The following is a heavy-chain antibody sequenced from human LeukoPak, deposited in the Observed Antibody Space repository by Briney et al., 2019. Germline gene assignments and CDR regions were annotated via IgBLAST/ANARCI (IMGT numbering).Heavy chain of an antibody. CDR2: ISGSGGST. V-gene: IGHV3-23*01. J-gene: IGHJ4*02. D-gene: IGHD6-13*01. Sequence: GGSLRLSCAASGFTFSSYGMSWVRQAPGKGLEWVSAISGSGGSTYYADSVKGRFTISRDNSKNTLYLQMNSLRAEDTAVYYCARDVQSAAGTGDYFDYWGQGTLVTVSS. CDR3: ARDVQSAAGTGDYFDY. CDR1: GFTFSSYG.